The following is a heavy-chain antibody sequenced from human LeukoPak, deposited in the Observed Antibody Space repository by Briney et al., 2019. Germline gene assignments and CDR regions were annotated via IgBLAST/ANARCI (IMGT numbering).Heavy chain of an antibody. CDR2: ISSSSSYI. J-gene: IGHJ6*03. CDR1: GFTFSSYS. V-gene: IGHV3-21*01. D-gene: IGHD3-22*01. CDR3: ATEYYYDSSGYYYDCYYMDV. Sequence: GGSLRLSCAASGFTFSSYSMNWVRQAPGKGLEWVSSISSSSSYIYYADSVKGRFTISRDNAKNSLYLQMNSLRAEDTAVYYCATEYYYDSSGYYYDCYYMDVWGKGTTVTVSS.